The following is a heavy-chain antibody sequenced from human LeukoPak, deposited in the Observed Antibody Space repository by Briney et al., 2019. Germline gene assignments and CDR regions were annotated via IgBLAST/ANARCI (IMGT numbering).Heavy chain of an antibody. D-gene: IGHD1-7*01. J-gene: IGHJ5*02. Sequence: ASVKVSCKASGGTFSSYAISWVRQAPGQGLEWMGGIIPIFGTANYAQKFRGRVTITTDESTSTAYMELSSLRSEDMAVYYCARVVTGTTDWFDPWGQGTLVTVSS. CDR1: GGTFSSYA. V-gene: IGHV1-69*05. CDR3: ARVVTGTTDWFDP. CDR2: IIPIFGTA.